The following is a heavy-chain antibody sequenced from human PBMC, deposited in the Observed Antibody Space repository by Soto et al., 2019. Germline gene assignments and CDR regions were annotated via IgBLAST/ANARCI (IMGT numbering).Heavy chain of an antibody. CDR2: IRSSGSPT. CDR3: ARTTSSISPGS. Sequence: GGSLRLSXVASGFAFSNYSMNWVRQAPGKGLEWVSYIRSSGSPTYYAGSVKGRFTISRDNAKKSLYLQMNSLRAEDTAVYYCARTTSSISPGSWGQGTLVTVSS. J-gene: IGHJ4*02. V-gene: IGHV3-48*01. D-gene: IGHD2-2*01. CDR1: GFAFSNYS.